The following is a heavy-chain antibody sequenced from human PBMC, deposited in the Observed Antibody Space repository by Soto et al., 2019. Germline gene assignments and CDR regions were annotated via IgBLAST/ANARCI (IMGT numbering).Heavy chain of an antibody. Sequence: GGALRLSCSASGFTFSSYWMHWVRQAPGKGLEWVAVISYDGSNKYYADSVKGRFTISRDNSKNTLYLQMNSLRAEDTAVYYCAKLSGLGGYAYYYGMDVWGQGTTVTVSS. J-gene: IGHJ6*02. D-gene: IGHD3-22*01. CDR1: GFTFSSYW. V-gene: IGHV3-30*18. CDR2: ISYDGSNK. CDR3: AKLSGLGGYAYYYGMDV.